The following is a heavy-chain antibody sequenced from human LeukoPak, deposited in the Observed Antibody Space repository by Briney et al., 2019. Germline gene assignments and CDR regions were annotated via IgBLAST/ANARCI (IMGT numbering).Heavy chain of an antibody. CDR3: ARAAVPIYYYMDV. V-gene: IGHV3-20*04. CDR1: GLTFDNYG. Sequence: GGSLRLSCAASGLTFDNYGMSWVRQVPGKGLEWVSGINWNGASTRYADSVKGRFTISRDNAKSSLYLQMSSLRAEDTALYYCARAAVPIYYYMDVWGKGTTVTVSS. J-gene: IGHJ6*03. D-gene: IGHD2-8*01. CDR2: INWNGAST.